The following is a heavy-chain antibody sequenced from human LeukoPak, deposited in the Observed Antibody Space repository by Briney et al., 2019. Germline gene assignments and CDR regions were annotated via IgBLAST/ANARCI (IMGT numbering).Heavy chain of an antibody. CDR3: ARGVRYSSGWDFDY. CDR2: TRNKDNSYTT. CDR1: GLTFSDHY. J-gene: IGHJ4*02. Sequence: PGGSLRLSCAASGLTFSDHYMDWVRQAPGKGLEWVGRTRNKDNSYTTEYAASVKGRFTISRDDSKNSLYLQMNSLKTEDTAVYYCARGVRYSSGWDFDYWGQGTLVTVSS. V-gene: IGHV3-72*01. D-gene: IGHD6-19*01.